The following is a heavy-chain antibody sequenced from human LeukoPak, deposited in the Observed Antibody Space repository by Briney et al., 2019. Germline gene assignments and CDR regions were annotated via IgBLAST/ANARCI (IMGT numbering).Heavy chain of an antibody. Sequence: ASVKVSCKASGYTFTSYYMHWVRQAPGQGLEWMGIISPSGGSTSYAQKFQGRVTMTRDTSTSTVYMELSSLRSGDTAVYYCARPYYDSSGYSTSIAFDIWGQGTMVTVSS. CDR2: ISPSGGST. CDR1: GYTFTSYY. CDR3: ARPYYDSSGYSTSIAFDI. J-gene: IGHJ3*02. V-gene: IGHV1-46*01. D-gene: IGHD3-22*01.